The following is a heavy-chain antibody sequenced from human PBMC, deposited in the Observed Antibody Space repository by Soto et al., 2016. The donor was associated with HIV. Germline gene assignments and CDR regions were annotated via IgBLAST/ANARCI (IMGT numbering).Heavy chain of an antibody. CDR2: ISEDGDTT. CDR1: GFIIDDYA. D-gene: IGHD3-9*01. V-gene: IGHV3-43*02. Sequence: EVQLVESGGGVVQPGGSLRLSCAASGFIIDDYAMHWVRQAPGKGLEWVSSISEDGDTTNYADSVKGRFTISRDNSKNSLFLQTDSLRIEDTALYYCAKPGXILTGYYYYFDYWARDPGHR. J-gene: IGHJ4*03. CDR3: AKPGXILTGYYYYFDY.